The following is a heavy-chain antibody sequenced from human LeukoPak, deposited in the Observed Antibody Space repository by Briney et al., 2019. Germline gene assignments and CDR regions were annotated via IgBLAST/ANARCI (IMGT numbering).Heavy chain of an antibody. Sequence: GGSLRLSCAASGFTFSHYYMSWVRLAPGTGLERVANIKHDGSEQFYLDSVKGRFTISRDNAKNALYLQMHSLRVEDTAVYYCARESIVVVPTTMDDASDIWGQGTMVTVSS. V-gene: IGHV3-7*01. CDR1: GFTFSHYY. J-gene: IGHJ3*02. CDR2: IKHDGSEQ. D-gene: IGHD2-2*01. CDR3: ARESIVVVPTTMDDASDI.